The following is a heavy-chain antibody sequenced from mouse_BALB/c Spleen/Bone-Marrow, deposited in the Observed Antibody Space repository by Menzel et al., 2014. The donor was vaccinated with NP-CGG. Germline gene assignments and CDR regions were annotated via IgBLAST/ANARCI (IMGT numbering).Heavy chain of an antibody. CDR3: TRSTMITYFDY. CDR1: GYTFTSYY. CDR2: INPSNGGT. V-gene: IGHV1S81*02. D-gene: IGHD2-4*01. Sequence: QVQLKQSGAELVKPGASVKLSCKASGYTFTSYYMYWVKQRPGQGLEWIGEINPSNGGTNFNEKFKSKATLTVDESSSTAYMQLSSLTSEDSAVYYCTRSTMITYFDYWGQGTTLTVSS. J-gene: IGHJ2*01.